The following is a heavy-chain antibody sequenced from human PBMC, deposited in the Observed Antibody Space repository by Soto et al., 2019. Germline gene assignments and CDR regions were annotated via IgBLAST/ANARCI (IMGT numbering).Heavy chain of an antibody. CDR3: ARVTADYYDSRDAFDI. J-gene: IGHJ3*02. CDR1: GFTFSSYA. CDR2: ISYDGSNK. Sequence: HPGGSLRLSCAASGFTFSSYAMHWVRQAPGKGLEWVAVISYDGSNKYYADSVKGRFTISRDNSKNTLYLQMNSLRAEDTAVYYCARVTADYYDSRDAFDIWGQGTMVTVSS. V-gene: IGHV3-30-3*01. D-gene: IGHD3-22*01.